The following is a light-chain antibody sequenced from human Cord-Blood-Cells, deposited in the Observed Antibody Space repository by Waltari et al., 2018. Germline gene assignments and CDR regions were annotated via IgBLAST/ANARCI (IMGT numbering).Light chain of an antibody. CDR1: QSVSSY. CDR2: DAS. CDR3: QQRSNWPPGIT. Sequence: EIVLTQSPATLSLSPGERATLSCRASQSVSSYLAWYQQKPGQAPRLLIYDASNRATGIPARFSGSGSGTDFTLTISSLEAEDFAVYYCQQRSNWPPGITFCLVTRLEIK. J-gene: IGKJ5*01. V-gene: IGKV3-11*01.